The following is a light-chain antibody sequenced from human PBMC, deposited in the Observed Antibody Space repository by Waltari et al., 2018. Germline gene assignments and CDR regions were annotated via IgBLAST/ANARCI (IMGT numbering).Light chain of an antibody. Sequence: QSALTQPASVSGSPGQSITVSCTGTSSDVGSYTLVPWYQQHPGKAPKLLIFEVSQLPSGISNRFSGSKSGNTASLTVSGLQAEDGADYYCSSYAGNRSVVFGGGTKLTVL. V-gene: IGLV2-23*02. J-gene: IGLJ2*01. CDR1: SSDVGSYTL. CDR2: EVS. CDR3: SSYAGNRSVV.